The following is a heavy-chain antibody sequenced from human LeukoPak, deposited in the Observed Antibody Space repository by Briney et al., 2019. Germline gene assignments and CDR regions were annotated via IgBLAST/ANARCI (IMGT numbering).Heavy chain of an antibody. Sequence: SETLSLTCAVYGGSFSGYYWSWIRQPPGKGLEWIGEINHSGSTDYNPSLKSRVTISVDTSKNQFSLKLSSVTAADTAVYYCARGRITMVRGVIKAVSADFDYWGQGPLVTVSS. J-gene: IGHJ4*02. D-gene: IGHD3-10*01. CDR3: ARGRITMVRGVIKAVSADFDY. CDR1: GGSFSGYY. V-gene: IGHV4-34*01. CDR2: INHSGST.